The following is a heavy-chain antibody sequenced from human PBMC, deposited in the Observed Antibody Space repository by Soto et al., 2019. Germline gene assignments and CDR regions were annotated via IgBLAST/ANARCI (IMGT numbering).Heavy chain of an antibody. CDR2: INPNSGGT. CDR3: ARDTILKGVPAADHYYYYGMDV. V-gene: IGHV1-2*04. CDR1: GYTFTGYY. Sequence: ASVKVSCKASGYTFTGYYMHWVRQAPGQGLEWMGWINPNSGGTNYAQKFQGWVTMTRDTSISTAYMELSRLRSDDTAVYYCARDTILKGVPAADHYYYYGMDVWGQGTTVTVSS. J-gene: IGHJ6*02. D-gene: IGHD2-2*01.